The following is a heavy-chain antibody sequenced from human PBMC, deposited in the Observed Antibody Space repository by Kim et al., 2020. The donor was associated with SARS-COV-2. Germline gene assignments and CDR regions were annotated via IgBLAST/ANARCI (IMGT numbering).Heavy chain of an antibody. CDR1: GFTFSGHG. CDR2: INQDGSEK. J-gene: IGHJ4*02. V-gene: IGHV3-7*03. CDR3: ARHWRSLTD. D-gene: IGHD3-3*01. Sequence: GGSLRLSCAAPGFTFSGHGMTWVRQAPGKGLEWVAKINQDGSEKYYVDSVKGRFTISRDNAKNSLYLQMNSLRAEVTAVYYCARHWRSLTDWGQG.